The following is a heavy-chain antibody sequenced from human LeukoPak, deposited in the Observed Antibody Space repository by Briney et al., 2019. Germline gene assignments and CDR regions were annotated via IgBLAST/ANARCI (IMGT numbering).Heavy chain of an antibody. CDR2: ISAYNGNT. CDR3: ARGRRYYSSSWYYFDY. Sequence: ASVKVSCKASGYTFTSYGISWVRQAPGQGLEWMGWISAYNGNTNYAQKLQGRVTMTTDTSTSTAYMELSSLRSEDTAVYYCARGRRYYSSSWYYFDYWGQGTLVTVSS. J-gene: IGHJ4*02. V-gene: IGHV1-18*01. CDR1: GYTFTSYG. D-gene: IGHD6-13*01.